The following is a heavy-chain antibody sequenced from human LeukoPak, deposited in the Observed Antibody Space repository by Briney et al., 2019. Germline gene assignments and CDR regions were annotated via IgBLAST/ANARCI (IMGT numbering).Heavy chain of an antibody. Sequence: GGSLRLSCAASGFTFSSYAMSWVRQAPGKGLEWVSAISGSGGSTYYADSVKGRFTISRDNSKNTLYLQMNSLRAEDTAVYYCVRFLEWLFHYFDYWGQGTLVTVSS. V-gene: IGHV3-23*01. CDR1: GFTFSSYA. CDR3: VRFLEWLFHYFDY. J-gene: IGHJ4*02. CDR2: ISGSGGST. D-gene: IGHD3-3*01.